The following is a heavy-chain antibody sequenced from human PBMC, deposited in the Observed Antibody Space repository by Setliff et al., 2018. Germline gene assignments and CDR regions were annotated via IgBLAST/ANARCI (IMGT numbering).Heavy chain of an antibody. V-gene: IGHV4-59*13. CDR3: ARQPSSGSYYNPRPYYFDY. CDR1: GGSMTSYY. D-gene: IGHD3-10*01. CDR2: VHYSGDS. J-gene: IGHJ4*02. Sequence: NPSETLSLTCTVSGGSMTSYYWSWIRQSPWKGLEWIRYVHYSGDSNYNPSLKSRVTMSVDTSKNQFSLNLRSVTAADTAVYYCARQPSSGSYYNPRPYYFDYWGQGTLVTVSS.